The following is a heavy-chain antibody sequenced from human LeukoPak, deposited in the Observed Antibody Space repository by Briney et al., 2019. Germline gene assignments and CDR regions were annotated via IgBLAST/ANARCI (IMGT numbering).Heavy chain of an antibody. CDR1: GYTFTSYD. CDR2: MNPNSGNT. J-gene: IGHJ5*02. V-gene: IGHV1-8*01. Sequence: ASVKVSCKASGYTFTSYDINWVRQARGQGLEWMGWMNPNSGNTGYAQKFQGRVTMTRDTSISTAYMEMSSLRSEDTAMYYCVSGWIAAAGGFDPWGQGTLVTVS. CDR3: VSGWIAAAGGFDP. D-gene: IGHD6-13*01.